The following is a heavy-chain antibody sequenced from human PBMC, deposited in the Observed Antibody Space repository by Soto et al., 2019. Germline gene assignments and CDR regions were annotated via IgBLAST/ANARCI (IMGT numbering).Heavy chain of an antibody. Sequence: QVQLVQSGAEVKKPGASVKVSCKASGYTFTSYGISWVRQAPGQGLEWMGWISAYNGNTNYVQKLQGRVTMTTDTSTSTAYMELRSLRSDDTAVYYCARDQRYLVAVAGFDPWGQGTLVTVSS. J-gene: IGHJ5*02. CDR1: GYTFTSYG. CDR3: ARDQRYLVAVAGFDP. D-gene: IGHD6-19*01. V-gene: IGHV1-18*01. CDR2: ISAYNGNT.